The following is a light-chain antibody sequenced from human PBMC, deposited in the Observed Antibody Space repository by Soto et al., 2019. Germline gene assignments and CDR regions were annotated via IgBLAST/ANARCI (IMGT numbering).Light chain of an antibody. CDR2: DAS. CDR1: QSISSR. J-gene: IGKJ1*01. V-gene: IGKV1-5*01. Sequence: DIPMTQSVGALSASVGGRVTITCRASQSISSRLAWYQQKPGKAPKLLIYDASSLESGVPSRFSGSGSGTEFTLTISSLQPDDFATYYCQQYNSYSRTFGQGTKVDIK. CDR3: QQYNSYSRT.